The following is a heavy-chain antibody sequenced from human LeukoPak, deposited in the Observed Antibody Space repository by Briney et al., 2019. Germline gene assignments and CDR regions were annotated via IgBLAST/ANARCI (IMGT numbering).Heavy chain of an antibody. V-gene: IGHV3-7*01. J-gene: IGHJ6*04. Sequence: GGSLRLSCAASGFTFSSYWMSWVRQAPGKGLEWVVVANIKQDGSEKSYVDSVKGRFTISRDNAKNSLYLQMNSLRAEDTAVYYCARDSVFTGDYLGRYYYYGMDVWGKGTTVTVSS. CDR1: GFTFSSYW. CDR3: ARDSVFTGDYLGRYYYYGMDV. D-gene: IGHD4-17*01. CDR2: IKQDGSEK.